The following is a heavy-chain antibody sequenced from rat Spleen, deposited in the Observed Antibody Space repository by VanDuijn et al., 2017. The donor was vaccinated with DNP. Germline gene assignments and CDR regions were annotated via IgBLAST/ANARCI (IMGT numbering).Heavy chain of an antibody. J-gene: IGHJ2*01. Sequence: QVQLKESEPDLVQPSQTLSLTCTVSGFSLTSYHVHWVRQPPGKGLEWMGVIWGNGDPHYNSGLKSRLSISRDTSKSQVFLKMNSLQTEDTAIYFCTRSIGNFDYWGQGVMVTVSS. V-gene: IGHV2-27*01. CDR2: IWGNGDP. CDR3: TRSIGNFDY. D-gene: IGHD3-6*01. CDR1: GFSLTSYH.